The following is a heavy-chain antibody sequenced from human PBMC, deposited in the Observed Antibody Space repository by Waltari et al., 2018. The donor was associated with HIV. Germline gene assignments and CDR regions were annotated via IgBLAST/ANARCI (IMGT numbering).Heavy chain of an antibody. J-gene: IGHJ5*02. V-gene: IGHV4-38-2*01. CDR3: AGEVGYCSGGTCYSGWFDP. D-gene: IGHD2-15*01. Sequence: QVQLQESGPGLVQPSETMSLTCAVPGYPIRSCYYWGWIRQPPGKGLEWIGSIHHSGSTYYNPSLKSRVTLSVDTSKNHFSLKLNSVTAADKAVYYCAGEVGYCSGGTCYSGWFDPWGQGTLVTVSS. CDR2: IHHSGST. CDR1: GYPIRSCYY.